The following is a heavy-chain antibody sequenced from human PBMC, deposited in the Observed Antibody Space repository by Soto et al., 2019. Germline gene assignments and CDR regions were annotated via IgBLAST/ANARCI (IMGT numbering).Heavy chain of an antibody. D-gene: IGHD2-15*01. CDR3: ARGFLYFSDGSCYVEF. Sequence: QVQLVQSGAEVKKPGASVKVSCKTSGYSFTGYYLHWVRQAPGQGLEWMGWIKPNSGDTNYAQKFQGRVSMAKVTSISRAYLELCGLRSDDTVVYYCARGFLYFSDGSCYVEFWGQGTLVTVSS. CDR2: IKPNSGDT. J-gene: IGHJ4*02. CDR1: GYSFTGYY. V-gene: IGHV1-2*02.